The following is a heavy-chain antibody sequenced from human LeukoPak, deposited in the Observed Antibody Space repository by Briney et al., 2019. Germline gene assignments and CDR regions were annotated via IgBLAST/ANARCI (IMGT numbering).Heavy chain of an antibody. D-gene: IGHD2-21*01. J-gene: IGHJ4*02. Sequence: PGGSLRLSCAASGFTFSSYGMHWVRQAPGKGLEWVTLIRYDGSNKYYADSVKGRFTISRDNSKNTLYLQMNSLRAEDTAVYYCAKAYSSYFDYWGQGTLVTVSS. CDR3: AKAYSSYFDY. CDR1: GFTFSSYG. CDR2: IRYDGSNK. V-gene: IGHV3-30*02.